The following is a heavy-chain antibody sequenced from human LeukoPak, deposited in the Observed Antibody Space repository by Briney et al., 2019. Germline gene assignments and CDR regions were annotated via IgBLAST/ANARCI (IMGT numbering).Heavy chain of an antibody. CDR3: ARPSGYNCNPWDAFDI. J-gene: IGHJ3*02. CDR2: ISSSSSYI. D-gene: IGHD1-20*01. V-gene: IGHV3-21*01. CDR1: GFTFSSYS. Sequence: PGGSLRLSCAASGFTFSSYSMNWVRQAPGKGLEWVSSISSSSSYIYYADPVKVRFTISRDNAKNSLYLQMNSLRAEDTAVYYCARPSGYNCNPWDAFDIWGQGTMVTVSS.